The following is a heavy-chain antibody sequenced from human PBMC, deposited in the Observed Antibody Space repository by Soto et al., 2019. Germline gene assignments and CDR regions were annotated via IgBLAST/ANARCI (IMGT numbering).Heavy chain of an antibody. CDR2: IIPIFGTA. D-gene: IGHD3-22*01. J-gene: IGHJ4*02. V-gene: IGHV1-69*13. CDR1: GGTFSSYA. Sequence: EASVKVSCKASGGTFSSYAISWVRQAPGQGLEWMGGIIPIFGTANYAQKFQGRVTITADESTSTAYMELSSLRSEDTAVYYCARAAYDSSGYYYDYFDYWGQGTLVTVSS. CDR3: ARAAYDSSGYYYDYFDY.